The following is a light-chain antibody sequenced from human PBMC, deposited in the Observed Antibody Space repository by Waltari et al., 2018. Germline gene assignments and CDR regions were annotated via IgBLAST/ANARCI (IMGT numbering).Light chain of an antibody. CDR3: NSYKSDSSGV. CDR2: DVN. J-gene: IGLJ3*02. CDR1: SSDIGSYNY. V-gene: IGLV2-14*03. Sequence: QPALTQPASVSGPPGQSITISCTGTSSDIGSYNYVSWYQKHPGKAPKLLIYDVNNRPSGVSDRFSGSKSANTASLTISGLRAEDEADYYCNSYKSDSSGVFGGGTRLTVL.